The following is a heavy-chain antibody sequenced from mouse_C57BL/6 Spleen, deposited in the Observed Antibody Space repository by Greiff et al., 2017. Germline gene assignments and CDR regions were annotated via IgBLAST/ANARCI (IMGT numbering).Heavy chain of an antibody. CDR1: GYTFTSYW. J-gene: IGHJ4*01. V-gene: IGHV1-72*01. D-gene: IGHD1-1*01. CDR3: ARDYYGSSDAMDY. CDR2: IDPNSGGT. Sequence: QVQLQQPGAELVKPGASVKLSCKASGYTFTSYWMHWVKPRPGRGLEWIVRIDPNSGGTKYNEKFKSKATRTVDKPSSTADMQLSSLTSEDSAVYYGARDYYGSSDAMDYWGQGTSVTVSS.